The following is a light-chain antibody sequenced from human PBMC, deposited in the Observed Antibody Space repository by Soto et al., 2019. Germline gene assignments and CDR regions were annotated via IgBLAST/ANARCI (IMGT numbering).Light chain of an antibody. CDR2: KAS. J-gene: IGKJ5*01. CDR1: SISSW. Sequence: SISSWLAWYQQKPGKAPKLLIYKASSLESGVPSRFSGSGSGTEFTLTISSLQPDDFATYYCQQYNSYSITFGQGTRLEIK. CDR3: QQYNSYSIT. V-gene: IGKV1-5*03.